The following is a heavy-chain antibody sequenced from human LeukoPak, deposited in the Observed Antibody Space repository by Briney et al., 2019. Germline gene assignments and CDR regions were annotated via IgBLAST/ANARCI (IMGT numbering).Heavy chain of an antibody. V-gene: IGHV3-23*01. J-gene: IGHJ5*02. D-gene: IGHD5/OR15-5a*01. CDR2: ISGSGGST. Sequence: GGSLRLSCAASGFSFSSYAMSWVRQAPGKGLEWVSGISGSGGSTYYADSVKGRFTISRDNSKNTLYLQMNSLRAEDTAVYYCAREVASTYNWFDPWGQGTLVTVSS. CDR3: AREVASTYNWFDP. CDR1: GFSFSSYA.